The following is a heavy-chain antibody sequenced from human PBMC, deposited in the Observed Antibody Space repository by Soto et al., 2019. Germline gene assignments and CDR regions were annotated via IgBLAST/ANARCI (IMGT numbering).Heavy chain of an antibody. J-gene: IGHJ6*02. CDR2: ISGSSDVA. V-gene: IGHV3-23*01. Sequence: ESGGDLVQTGGSLRLSCAASGFSFSTSAMNWVRQAPGKGPEWISLISGSSDVAYYAESVTGRFTSSRDNSKNTLYLQMKRLRVEDTAIHYCAKYSGAFPVYNGLNVWGQGTTVIVSS. D-gene: IGHD1-26*01. CDR1: GFSFSTSA. CDR3: AKYSGAFPVYNGLNV.